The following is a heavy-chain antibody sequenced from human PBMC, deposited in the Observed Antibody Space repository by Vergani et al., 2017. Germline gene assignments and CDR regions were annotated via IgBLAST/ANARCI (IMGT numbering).Heavy chain of an antibody. V-gene: IGHV4-39*01. D-gene: IGHD6-19*01. CDR3: ARHSTVEWLVKLGGIDP. Sequence: QLQLQESGPGLVKPSATLSLTCSVSGASIRSSNYYWGWIRQPPGKGLEWIASIYYSGSTYYNPSLKSRVTISVDTSKNQFSLKLSSVTAADTAVYFCARHSTVEWLVKLGGIDPWGQGILVTGSS. J-gene: IGHJ5*02. CDR2: IYYSGST. CDR1: GASIRSSNYY.